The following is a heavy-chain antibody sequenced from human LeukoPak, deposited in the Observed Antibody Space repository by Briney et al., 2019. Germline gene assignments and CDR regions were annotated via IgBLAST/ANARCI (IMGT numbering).Heavy chain of an antibody. D-gene: IGHD4-17*01. CDR1: GFTFNNYA. Sequence: GGSLRLSCAASGFTFNNYAIHWVRQAPGKGLEWVAVASHDEVGKQFADSVKGRFTLSRDNSRDSVHLQMNRLRDEDTGVYFCAKDRGYGEHEPFESWGQGSLVTVSS. CDR3: AKDRGYGEHEPFES. V-gene: IGHV3-30*18. CDR2: ASHDEVGK. J-gene: IGHJ4*02.